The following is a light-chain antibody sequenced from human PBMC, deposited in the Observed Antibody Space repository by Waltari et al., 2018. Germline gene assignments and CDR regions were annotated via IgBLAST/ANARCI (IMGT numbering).Light chain of an antibody. CDR2: KNN. J-gene: IGLJ2*01. V-gene: IGLV1-47*01. CDR3: AAWDDSLSGVS. CDR1: TSNIGNNY. Sequence: QSVLTQPPSASATPGQRVTISCTGSTSNIGNNYVYWYQQRPGTAPKLLIYKNNQRPSGVPDRFSGSQSGTSASLAISGLRSEDEADYYCAAWDDSLSGVSFGGGTKLTVL.